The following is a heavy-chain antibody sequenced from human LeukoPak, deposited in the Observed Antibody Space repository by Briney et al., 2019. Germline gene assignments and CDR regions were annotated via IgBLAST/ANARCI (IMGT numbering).Heavy chain of an antibody. Sequence: GGSLRLSCAASGFTFSSYSMNWVRQAPGKGLEWVSSISSSSSYIYYADSVKGRFTISRDNAKNSLYLQMNSLRAEDTAVYYCARVRTAAWYSSSWYDYWGQGTLDTVSS. V-gene: IGHV3-21*01. D-gene: IGHD6-13*01. J-gene: IGHJ4*02. CDR3: ARVRTAAWYSSSWYDY. CDR2: ISSSSSYI. CDR1: GFTFSSYS.